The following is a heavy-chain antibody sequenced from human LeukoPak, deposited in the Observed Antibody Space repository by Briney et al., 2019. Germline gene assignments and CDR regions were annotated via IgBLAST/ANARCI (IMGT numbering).Heavy chain of an antibody. CDR2: ISSSGSTI. Sequence: QPGGSLRLSGAASGFTFSSYEMNWVPQAPGKGLEWVSYISSSGSTIYYADSVKGRFTISRDNAKNSLYLQMNSLRAEDTAVYYCAELGITMIGGVWGKGTTVTISS. V-gene: IGHV3-48*03. D-gene: IGHD3-10*02. J-gene: IGHJ6*04. CDR1: GFTFSSYE. CDR3: AELGITMIGGV.